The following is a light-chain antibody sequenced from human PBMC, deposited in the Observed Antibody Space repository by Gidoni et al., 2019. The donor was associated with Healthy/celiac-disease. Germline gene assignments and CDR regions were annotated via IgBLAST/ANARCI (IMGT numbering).Light chain of an antibody. Sequence: EIVLTQSPATLSLSPGERATLSFRASPSVSSYLAWYQQTPGQGPRLLIYDASNRATGIPARCIGSGSGTDFTLTISSLEPEDFAVYYCQQRSNWPRTFXQXTKVEIK. CDR1: PSVSSY. J-gene: IGKJ1*01. CDR2: DAS. V-gene: IGKV3-11*01. CDR3: QQRSNWPRT.